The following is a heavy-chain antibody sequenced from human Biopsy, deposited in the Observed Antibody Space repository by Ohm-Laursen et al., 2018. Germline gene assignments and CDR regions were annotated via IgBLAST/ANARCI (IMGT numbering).Heavy chain of an antibody. V-gene: IGHV1-2*02. D-gene: IGHD2-8*01. J-gene: IGHJ4*02. Sequence: SVKVSCKSSSYTFTDYNIHWMRQAPGQGLEWLGYINCKTGATNYAQKFQGTVTMTRDTSISTAYLALGSLRSADTAIYYCARNPLNGHKHFDYWGQGSLVTASS. CDR3: ARNPLNGHKHFDY. CDR1: SYTFTDYN. CDR2: INCKTGAT.